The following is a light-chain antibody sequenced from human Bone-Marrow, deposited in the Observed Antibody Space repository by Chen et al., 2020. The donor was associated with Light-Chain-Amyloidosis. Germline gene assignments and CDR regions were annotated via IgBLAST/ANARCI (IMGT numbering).Light chain of an antibody. V-gene: IGLV2-14*01. CDR2: EVS. CDR3: TSYTHSYTWV. J-gene: IGLJ3*02. CDR1: SSDVGTYKY. Sequence: QSALTQPASVSGSPGPSITISCTGTSSDVGTYKYVSWFQHYPGNAPKLLIYEVSNRPSGVSNRFSGSKSGNTASLSISGLRAEDEADYYCTSYTHSYTWVFGGGTKVTV.